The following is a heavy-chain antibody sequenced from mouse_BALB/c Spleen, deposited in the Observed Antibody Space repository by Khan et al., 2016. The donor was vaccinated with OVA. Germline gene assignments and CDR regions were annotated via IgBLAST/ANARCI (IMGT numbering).Heavy chain of an antibody. CDR2: ISSGGSYT. J-gene: IGHJ2*01. CDR1: GFTFSSYG. CDR3: VRRATATNFDY. Sequence: EVELVESGGDLVKPGGSLKLSCAASGFTFSSYGMSWVRQTPDKRLEWVATISSGGSYTYYPDSVQGRFTISRDNGKNTLYLQMTSLKSDDTAMXYCVRRATATNFDYWGQGTTLTVSS. V-gene: IGHV5-6*01. D-gene: IGHD1-2*01.